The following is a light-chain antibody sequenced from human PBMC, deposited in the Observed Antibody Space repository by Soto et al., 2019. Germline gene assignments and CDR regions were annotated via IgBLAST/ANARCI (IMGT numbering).Light chain of an antibody. CDR2: GAS. V-gene: IGKV3-20*01. CDR3: QHYSSSPPEFT. Sequence: EIVLTQSPATLSLSPGERATLSCRASQSVSSSYLAWYQQRPGQAPRLLIFGASYRATGIPDRFSGSGSGTDFTLTISRLETEDFAGYYCQHYSSSPPEFTFGPGNKVDSK. J-gene: IGKJ3*01. CDR1: QSVSSSY.